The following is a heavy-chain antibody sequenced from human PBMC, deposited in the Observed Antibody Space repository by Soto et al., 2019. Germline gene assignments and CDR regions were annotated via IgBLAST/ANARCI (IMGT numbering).Heavy chain of an antibody. V-gene: IGHV1-18*01. D-gene: IGHD2-2*01. Sequence: QVQLVQSGAEVKKPGASVKVSCKASGYTFTSHGITWVRQAPGQGLEWMGWISTYNGNTNDAQKLQGRVTLTTDTARSTAYMELRSLRSDDAAVYYCARGASCTSTSCYDYFHYGRDVGGQGTTVTVSS. J-gene: IGHJ6*02. CDR1: GYTFTSHG. CDR3: ARGASCTSTSCYDYFHYGRDV. CDR2: ISTYNGNT.